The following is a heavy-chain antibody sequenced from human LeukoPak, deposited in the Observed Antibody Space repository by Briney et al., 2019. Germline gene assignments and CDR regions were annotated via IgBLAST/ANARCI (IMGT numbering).Heavy chain of an antibody. CDR1: GGSISSGGYS. CDR3: ARDQDGMDV. Sequence: SQTLSLTCAVSGGSISSGGYSWRWIRQPPGKGLEWIGYIYHSGSTYYNPSLKSRVTISVDRSKNQFSLKLSSVTAADTAVYYCARDQDGMDVWGQGTTVTVSS. V-gene: IGHV4-30-2*01. CDR2: IYHSGST. J-gene: IGHJ6*02.